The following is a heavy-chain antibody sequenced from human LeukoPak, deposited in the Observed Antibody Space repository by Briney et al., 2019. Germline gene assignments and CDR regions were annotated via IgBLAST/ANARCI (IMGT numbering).Heavy chain of an antibody. V-gene: IGHV3-21*01. CDR3: ARDQSVRGVIWPYYGMDV. CDR2: ISSSSSYM. D-gene: IGHD3-10*01. Sequence: PGGSLRLSCAASGFTFSDYSMNWVRQAPGKGLEWVSSISSSSSYMKYAESVRGRFTISRDNAKNSLYLHMSSLRAEDTAVYYCARDQSVRGVIWPYYGMDVWGQGTTVTVSS. J-gene: IGHJ6*02. CDR1: GFTFSDYS.